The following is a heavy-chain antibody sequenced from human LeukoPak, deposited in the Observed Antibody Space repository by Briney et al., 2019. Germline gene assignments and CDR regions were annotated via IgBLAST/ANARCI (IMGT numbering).Heavy chain of an antibody. J-gene: IGHJ6*02. CDR1: GFTVSRNY. D-gene: IGHD1-26*01. CDR3: ARDVSGSYYDYYYGMDV. V-gene: IGHV3-53*01. CDR2: IYSGGST. Sequence: GGSLRLSCAASGFTVSRNYMNWVRQAPGKGLEWVSVIYSGGSTYYADSVKGRFTISRDNSKNTLYLQMNSLRAEDTAVYYCARDVSGSYYDYYYGMDVWGQGTTVTVSS.